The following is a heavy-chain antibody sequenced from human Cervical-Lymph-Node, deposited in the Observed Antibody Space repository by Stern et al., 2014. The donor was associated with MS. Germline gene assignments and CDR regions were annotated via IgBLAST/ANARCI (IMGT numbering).Heavy chain of an antibody. D-gene: IGHD3-10*01. CDR3: ARDLDSPFGSGTYYSSGMDV. V-gene: IGHV3-33*01. J-gene: IGHJ6*02. CDR1: GSTFSSYG. CDR2: IWYDGTYK. Sequence: QVQLVESGGGVVQPGRSLRLSCAASGSTFSSYGMHWVRQAPGKGLEWVAVIWYDGTYKYYADSVKGRFPISRDNSKNTLYLQMNSLRAEDTAVYYCARDLDSPFGSGTYYSSGMDVWGQGTTVTVSS.